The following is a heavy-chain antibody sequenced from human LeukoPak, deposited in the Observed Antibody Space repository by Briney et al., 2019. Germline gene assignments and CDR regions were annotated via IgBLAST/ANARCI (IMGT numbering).Heavy chain of an antibody. V-gene: IGHV3-53*01. CDR2: IYSGGST. Sequence: GGSLRLSCAASGFTVSSNYMSWVRQAPGKGLEWVSVIYSGGSTYYADSVKGRFTISRDNSKNTLYLQMNSLRAEDTAVYYCARGVWFGELFPHGAFDIWGQGTMVTVSS. J-gene: IGHJ3*02. CDR3: ARGVWFGELFPHGAFDI. CDR1: GFTVSSNY. D-gene: IGHD3-10*01.